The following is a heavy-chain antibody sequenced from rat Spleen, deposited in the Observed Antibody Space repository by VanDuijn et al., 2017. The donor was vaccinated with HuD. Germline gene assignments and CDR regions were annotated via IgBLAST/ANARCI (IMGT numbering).Heavy chain of an antibody. CDR2: INSAGST. V-gene: IGHV3-3*01. CDR3: AKTTVAYHYVTHP. CDR1: GYSITSSYR. Sequence: EVQLQESGPGLVKPSQSLSLTCSVTGYSITSSYRWNWIRKFPGNKLEWMGYINSAGSTNYNPSLKSRISITRDTSKNKLFLQVNSVTTEDTATYYCAKTTVAYHYVTHPWGQGAPLTVSS. J-gene: IGHJ4*01. D-gene: IGHD1-12*01.